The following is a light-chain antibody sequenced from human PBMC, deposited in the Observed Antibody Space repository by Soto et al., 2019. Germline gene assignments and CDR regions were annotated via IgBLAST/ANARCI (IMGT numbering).Light chain of an antibody. CDR3: QQLFMYPPT. V-gene: IGKV1-9*01. CDR2: GAS. Sequence: IQLTQSPSSLSASVGDRVTITCRASQGIINYLAWYQQKPGKAPKLLIYGASTLQSGVPSRGGGSGSGTDFTLTFSSLQPEDFATYYCQQLFMYPPTFGPGTKVDIK. CDR1: QGIINY. J-gene: IGKJ3*01.